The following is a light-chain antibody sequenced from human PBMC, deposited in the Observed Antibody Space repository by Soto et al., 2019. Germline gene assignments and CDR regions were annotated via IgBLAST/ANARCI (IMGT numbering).Light chain of an antibody. CDR2: EGS. Sequence: QSVLTQPASVSGSPGQSITISCTGTSSDVGSYNLVSWYQQHSGKAPKLMIYEGSKRPSGVSNRFSGSKSGNTASLTISGLQAEYEADYYCCSYAGSSTVVFGGGTKVTVL. J-gene: IGLJ2*01. V-gene: IGLV2-23*01. CDR1: SSDVGSYNL. CDR3: CSYAGSSTVV.